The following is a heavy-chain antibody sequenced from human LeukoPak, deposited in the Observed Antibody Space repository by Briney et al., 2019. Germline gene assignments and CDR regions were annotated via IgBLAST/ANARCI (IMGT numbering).Heavy chain of an antibody. CDR1: GFTFSSYG. V-gene: IGHV3-33*01. Sequence: GGSLRLSCAASGFTFSSYGMHWVRQAPGKGLEGVAVIWYDGSNKYYADSVKGRFTISRDNSKNTLYLQMNSLRAEDTAVYYCARDDYVWGSFVYWGQGTLVTVSS. CDR2: IWYDGSNK. CDR3: ARDDYVWGSFVY. J-gene: IGHJ4*02. D-gene: IGHD3-16*01.